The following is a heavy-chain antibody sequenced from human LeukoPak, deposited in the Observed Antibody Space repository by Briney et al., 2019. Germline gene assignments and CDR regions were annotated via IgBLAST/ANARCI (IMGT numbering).Heavy chain of an antibody. D-gene: IGHD6-19*01. V-gene: IGHV4-59*08. J-gene: IGHJ5*02. CDR2: IYYSGST. CDR3: ARARHRSGWYLNWFDP. Sequence: SETLSLTCTVSGGSISSYYWSWIRQPPGKGLEWIGYIYYSGSTNYNPSLKSRDTISVDTSKNQFSLKLSSVTAADTAVYYCARARHRSGWYLNWFDPWGQGTLVTVSS. CDR1: GGSISSYY.